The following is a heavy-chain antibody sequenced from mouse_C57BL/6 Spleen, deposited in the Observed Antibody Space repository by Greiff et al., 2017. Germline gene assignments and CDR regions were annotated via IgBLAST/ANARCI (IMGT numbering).Heavy chain of an antibody. CDR3: ARHYSNFFDY. Sequence: QVQLQQPGAELVMPGASVKLSCKASGYTFTSYWMHWVKQRPGQGLEWIGEIDPSDIYTNYNQKFKGKSTLTVDKSSSTAYMQLSSLTSEDSAVYYCARHYSNFFDYWGQGTTLTVSS. CDR2: IDPSDIYT. CDR1: GYTFTSYW. D-gene: IGHD2-5*01. V-gene: IGHV1-69*01. J-gene: IGHJ2*01.